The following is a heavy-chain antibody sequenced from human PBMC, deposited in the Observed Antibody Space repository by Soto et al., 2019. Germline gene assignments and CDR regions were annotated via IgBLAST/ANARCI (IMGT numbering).Heavy chain of an antibody. CDR1: GRSISSYY. V-gene: IGHV4-59*01. J-gene: IGHJ3*02. CDR2: IYYSGST. Sequence: SETLSLTCTVSGRSISSYYWSWIRQPPGKGLEWIGYIYYSGSTNYNPSLKSRVTISVDTSKNQFSLKLSSVTDADTAVYYCARVPTNFDWSWGLGNFFDIWGQGTMVTVSS. D-gene: IGHD3-9*01. CDR3: ARVPTNFDWSWGLGNFFDI.